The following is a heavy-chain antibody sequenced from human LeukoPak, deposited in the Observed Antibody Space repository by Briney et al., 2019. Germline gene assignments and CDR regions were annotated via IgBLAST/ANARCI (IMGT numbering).Heavy chain of an antibody. CDR1: GVSISSSNW. Sequence: SETLSLTCAVSGVSISSSNWWSWVRQPPGKGLEWIGEIYHSGSTNYNPSLKSRVTISVDKSKNQFSLKLSSVTAADTAVYYCARVGIAAAVHWYFDLWGRGTLVTVSS. J-gene: IGHJ2*01. CDR3: ARVGIAAAVHWYFDL. V-gene: IGHV4-4*02. D-gene: IGHD6-13*01. CDR2: IYHSGST.